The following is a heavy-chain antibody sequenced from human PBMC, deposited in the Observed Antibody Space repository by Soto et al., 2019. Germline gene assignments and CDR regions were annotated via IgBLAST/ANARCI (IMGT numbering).Heavy chain of an antibody. V-gene: IGHV4-59*01. CDR3: ARGVYCSGGSCYYDY. J-gene: IGHJ4*02. D-gene: IGHD2-15*01. CDR2: IYYSGST. Sequence: ETLSLTGTVSGCSIRSYYWSLIRQPPGKGLEWIGYIYYSGSTNYNPSLKSRVTISVDTSKNQFSLKLSSVTAADTAVYYCARGVYCSGGSCYYDYWGQGTLVTVSS. CDR1: GCSIRSYY.